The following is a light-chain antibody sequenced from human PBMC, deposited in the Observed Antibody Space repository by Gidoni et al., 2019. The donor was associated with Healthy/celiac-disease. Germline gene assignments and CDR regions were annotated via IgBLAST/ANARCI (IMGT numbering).Light chain of an antibody. V-gene: IGLV4-69*01. CDR1: PEHSSEP. J-gene: IGLJ3*02. CDR3: QTWITGIQV. Sequence: QLVLTQSPSASASLAASVKITCTLSPEHSSEPIAWHQQGPQKSPRFLMILKSDGTHNKGDGIPERCSGSSSGAERSLIISSLQSEDEADYYCQTWITGIQVFGGGTKLTVL. CDR2: LKSDGTH.